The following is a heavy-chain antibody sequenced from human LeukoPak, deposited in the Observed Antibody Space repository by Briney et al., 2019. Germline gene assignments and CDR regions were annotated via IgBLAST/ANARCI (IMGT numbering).Heavy chain of an antibody. CDR3: ARQGTGYYDILTGPYFDY. D-gene: IGHD3-9*01. V-gene: IGHV4-39*01. J-gene: IGHJ4*02. CDR1: GGSISSSSYY. CDR2: IYYSGST. Sequence: PSETLSLTCTVSGGSISSSSYYWGWIRQPPGKGLEWIGSIYYSGSTYYNSSLKSRVTISIDTSKNQFSLKLSSVTAADTAVYYCARQGTGYYDILTGPYFDYWGQGTLVTVSS.